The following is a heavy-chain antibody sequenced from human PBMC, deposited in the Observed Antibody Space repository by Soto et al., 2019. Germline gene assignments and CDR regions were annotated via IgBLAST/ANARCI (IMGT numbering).Heavy chain of an antibody. CDR2: ISAYTGNT. D-gene: IGHD6-13*01. V-gene: IGHV1-69*13. Sequence: SVKVSCKASGGTFSSYAISWVRQAPGQGLEWMGGISAYTGNTNYAQKFQGRVTITADESTSTAYMELSSLRAEDTAVYYCAKELWIAAAGRGPRYYYYGMDVWGQGNTVTVSS. CDR1: GGTFSSYA. CDR3: AKELWIAAAGRGPRYYYYGMDV. J-gene: IGHJ6*02.